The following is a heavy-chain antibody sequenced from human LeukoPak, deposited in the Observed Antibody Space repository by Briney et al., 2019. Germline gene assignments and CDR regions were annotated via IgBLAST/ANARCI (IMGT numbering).Heavy chain of an antibody. J-gene: IGHJ4*02. V-gene: IGHV3-53*01. CDR1: GFTVSSNY. Sequence: GGSLRLSCAASGFTVSSNYMSWVRQAPGKGLEWVSVIYSGGSTYYADSVKGRFTISRDNAKNSLYLQMNSRRAEDTAVYYCARVIIGPAPIYYFDYWGQGTLVTVPS. CDR2: IYSGGST. D-gene: IGHD2-2*01. CDR3: ARVIIGPAPIYYFDY.